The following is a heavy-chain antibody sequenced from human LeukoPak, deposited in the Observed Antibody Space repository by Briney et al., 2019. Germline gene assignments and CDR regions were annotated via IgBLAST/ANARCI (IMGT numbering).Heavy chain of an antibody. D-gene: IGHD6-13*01. J-gene: IGHJ4*02. CDR3: ARSPRIAAAGDPWLYFDY. CDR1: GFTFSSYA. Sequence: PGGSLRLSCAASGFTFSSYAMHWVRQAPGKGLEWVAVISYDGSNKYYADSVKGRFTISRDNSKNMLYLQMNSLRAEDTAVYYCARSPRIAAAGDPWLYFDYWGQGTLVTVSS. CDR2: ISYDGSNK. V-gene: IGHV3-30*04.